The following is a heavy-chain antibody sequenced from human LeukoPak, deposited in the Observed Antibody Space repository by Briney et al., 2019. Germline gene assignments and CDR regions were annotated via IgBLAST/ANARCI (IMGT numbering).Heavy chain of an antibody. CDR3: ARGGDIVVVPAAIDGYGKDPPFDY. J-gene: IGHJ4*02. CDR2: IYYSGST. CDR1: GGSISSYY. D-gene: IGHD2-2*02. Sequence: SETLSLTCTDPGGSISSYYWSWIRQPPGKGLEWIGYIYYSGSTNYTPSLQSRVTISVDTSKNQFSLKLSSVTAADTAVYYCARGGDIVVVPAAIDGYGKDPPFDYWGQGTLVTVSS. V-gene: IGHV4-59*01.